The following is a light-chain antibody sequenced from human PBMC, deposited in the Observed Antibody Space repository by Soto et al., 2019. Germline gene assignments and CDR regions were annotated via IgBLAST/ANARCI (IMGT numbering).Light chain of an antibody. J-gene: IGLJ3*02. V-gene: IGLV2-18*02. CDR3: SSYTSSSTWV. Sequence: QSALTQPPSVSGSPGQSATISCTGTSSDVGSYNRVSWYQQPPGTAPKLMIYQVSNRPSGVPDRFSGSKSGNTASLTISGLQAEDEADYYCSSYTSSSTWVFCGGTKLTVL. CDR2: QVS. CDR1: SSDVGSYNR.